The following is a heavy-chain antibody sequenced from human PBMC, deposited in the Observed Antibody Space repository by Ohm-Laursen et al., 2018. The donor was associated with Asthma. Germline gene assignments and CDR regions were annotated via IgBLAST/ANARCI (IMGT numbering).Heavy chain of an antibody. V-gene: IGHV4-4*02. Sequence: SETLSLTCAVSGGSISSSNWWSGVRQPPGKGLEWIGEIYHSGSTNYNPSLKSRVTISVDKSKNQFSLKLSSVTAADTAVYYCARHGHSSTWSFDYWGQGTLVPVSS. CDR2: IYHSGST. CDR1: GGSISSSNW. D-gene: IGHD6-13*01. CDR3: ARHGHSSTWSFDY. J-gene: IGHJ4*02.